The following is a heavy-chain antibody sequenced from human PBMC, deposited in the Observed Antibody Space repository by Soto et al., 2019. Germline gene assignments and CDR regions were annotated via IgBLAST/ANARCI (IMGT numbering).Heavy chain of an antibody. Sequence: ASVKVSCKASGYTFTSYGISWVRQAPGQGLEWMGWISAYNGNTNYAQKLQGRVTMTTDTSTSTAYMELRSLRSDDTAVYYCARDDYYGISDSYYHKIRSGYWGEGTLVSVSS. D-gene: IGHD3-22*01. CDR1: GYTFTSYG. CDR3: ARDDYYGISDSYYHKIRSGY. CDR2: ISAYNGNT. V-gene: IGHV1-18*01. J-gene: IGHJ4*02.